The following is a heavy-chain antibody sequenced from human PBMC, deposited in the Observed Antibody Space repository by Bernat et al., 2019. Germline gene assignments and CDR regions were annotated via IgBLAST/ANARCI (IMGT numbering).Heavy chain of an antibody. CDR2: MSSGSSTI. J-gene: IGHJ4*02. CDR3: ARDIWGSGRGY. CDR1: GFTFTSYS. D-gene: IGHD3-16*01. V-gene: IGHV3-48*01. Sequence: EVQLVESGGGLVQPGGSLRLSCLVSGFTFTSYSMTWVRQAPGKGLEWVSYMSSGSSTIYYEDSVKGRFNISRDNGKNSLYLQMNSLRAEDTAVYYCARDIWGSGRGYWGQGTLVTVSS.